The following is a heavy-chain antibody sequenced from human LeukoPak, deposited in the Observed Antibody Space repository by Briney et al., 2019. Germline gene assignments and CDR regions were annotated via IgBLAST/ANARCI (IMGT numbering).Heavy chain of an antibody. Sequence: GGSLRLSCAASGFTFCSYGMHWVRQAPGKGLEWVAVISYDGSNKYYADSVKGRFTISRDNSKNTLYLQMNSLRAEDTAVYYCAKDSGEYQLLTYYGMDVWGPGTTVTVSS. CDR2: ISYDGSNK. CDR1: GFTFCSYG. D-gene: IGHD2-2*01. J-gene: IGHJ6*02. CDR3: AKDSGEYQLLTYYGMDV. V-gene: IGHV3-30*18.